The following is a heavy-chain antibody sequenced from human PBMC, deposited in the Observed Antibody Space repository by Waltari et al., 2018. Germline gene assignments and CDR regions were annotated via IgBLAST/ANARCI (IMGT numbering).Heavy chain of an antibody. CDR1: GFSLSNARMG. J-gene: IGHJ4*02. Sequence: QVTLKESGPVLVKPTETLTLTCTVSGFSLSNARMGVSWIRQPPGKAREWLAHIFSNDEKSYSTSLKSRLTISKDTSKSQVVLTMTNMDPVDTATYYCARAVGYCTNGVCYPNIDFDYWGQGTLVTVSS. V-gene: IGHV2-26*01. CDR2: IFSNDEK. CDR3: ARAVGYCTNGVCYPNIDFDY. D-gene: IGHD2-8*01.